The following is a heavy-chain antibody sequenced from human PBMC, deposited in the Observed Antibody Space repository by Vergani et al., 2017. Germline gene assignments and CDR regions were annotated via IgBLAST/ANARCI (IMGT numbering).Heavy chain of an antibody. Sequence: QVQLQESGPGLVKPPGPLSLTCAVSGDSISSNNCWTWFRQPPGTGLEWIGEICHTEDTKYSPSLKSRVTVSVDESRNLFSLRLNSVTAADTSVYYCATIGYRRGGYYFDYWGQGSLGTVSA. D-gene: IGHD1-26*01. V-gene: IGHV4-4*03. CDR1: GDSISSNNC. J-gene: IGHJ4*02. CDR2: ICHTEDT. CDR3: ATIGYRRGGYYFDY.